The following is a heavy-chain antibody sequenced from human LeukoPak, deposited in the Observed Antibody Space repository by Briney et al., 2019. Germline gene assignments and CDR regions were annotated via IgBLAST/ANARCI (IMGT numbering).Heavy chain of an antibody. V-gene: IGHV4-59*01. Sequence: SETLSLTCTVSGGSIDSYYWSWTRQPPGKGLEWIGYIYYTGSTEHHPSLKRRVTISLETSKNQFSLTLTSVTAADTAVYYCARVYQSAEYYFDYWGQGNLVSVSS. CDR3: ARVYQSAEYYFDY. CDR1: GGSIDSYY. D-gene: IGHD2-2*01. CDR2: IYYTGST. J-gene: IGHJ4*02.